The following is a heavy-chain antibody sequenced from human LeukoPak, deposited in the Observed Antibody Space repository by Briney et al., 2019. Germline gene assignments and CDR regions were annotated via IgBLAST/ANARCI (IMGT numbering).Heavy chain of an antibody. CDR3: AGLDGSTYYYDSSGYRNPDHFDY. V-gene: IGHV4-39*07. J-gene: IGHJ4*02. D-gene: IGHD3-22*01. CDR1: GGSISSSSYY. CDR2: IYYSGST. Sequence: SETLSLTCTVSGGSISSSSYYWGWIRQPPGKGLEWIGSIYYSGSTYYNPSLKSRVTISVDTSKNQFSLKLSSVTAADTAVYYCAGLDGSTYYYDSSGYRNPDHFDYWGQGTLVTVSS.